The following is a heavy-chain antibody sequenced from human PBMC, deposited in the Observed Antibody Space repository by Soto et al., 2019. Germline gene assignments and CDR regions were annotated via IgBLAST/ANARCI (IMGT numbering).Heavy chain of an antibody. CDR2: IWSDGSNE. V-gene: IGHV3-33*01. Sequence: QVQLVESGGGVVQPGRSLRLSCATSGFTFSTYGMHWVRQAPGKGLEWVAVIWSDGSNEFYADSVKGRFTISRDNSKNTLYLQMNSLRVEDTAVYYCAAYGDYGYYYYGMDVWGQGTTVTVSS. J-gene: IGHJ6*02. CDR3: AAYGDYGYYYYGMDV. CDR1: GFTFSTYG. D-gene: IGHD4-17*01.